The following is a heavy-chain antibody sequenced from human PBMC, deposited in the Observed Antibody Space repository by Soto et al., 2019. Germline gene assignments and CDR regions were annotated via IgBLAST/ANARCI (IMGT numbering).Heavy chain of an antibody. CDR3: AREPNYFDY. CDR1: GYTFTSYG. Sequence: QVQLVQSGAEVKKPGASVKVSCKASGYTFTSYGISWVRQAPGQGLEWMGWISAYNGNTNYAQKLQGRVTMTTDTATSTANLELRTLRSDDTAVYGCAREPNYFDYWGQGTLVTVSS. J-gene: IGHJ4*02. CDR2: ISAYNGNT. V-gene: IGHV1-18*01.